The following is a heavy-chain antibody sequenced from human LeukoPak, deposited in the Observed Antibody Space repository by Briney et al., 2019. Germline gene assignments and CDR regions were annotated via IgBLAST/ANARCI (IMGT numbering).Heavy chain of an antibody. CDR3: ARGTIGGNPASAY. V-gene: IGHV3-21*06. D-gene: IGHD4-23*01. CDR2: IGTDGYS. Sequence: GGSLRLSCEASGFTFSTYEMNWVRQAPGEGLEWVSSIGTDGYSYSAVSVKGRFTISRDNAKSTLYLQMDSLTVEDTALYYCARGTIGGNPASAYWGQGTLVTVSS. J-gene: IGHJ4*02. CDR1: GFTFSTYE.